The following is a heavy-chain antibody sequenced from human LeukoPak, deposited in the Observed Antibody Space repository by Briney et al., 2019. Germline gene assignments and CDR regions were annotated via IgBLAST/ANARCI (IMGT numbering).Heavy chain of an antibody. Sequence: PSETLSLTCAVYGGSFSGYYWSWIRQPPGKGLEWIGYIYYTGSTNYNPSLKSRVSISVDTSKNQFSLKLSSVTAADTAVYYCARHDSSSWSVFDYWGQGTLVTVSS. J-gene: IGHJ4*02. D-gene: IGHD6-13*01. CDR2: IYYTGST. CDR1: GGSFSGYY. CDR3: ARHDSSSWSVFDY. V-gene: IGHV4-59*08.